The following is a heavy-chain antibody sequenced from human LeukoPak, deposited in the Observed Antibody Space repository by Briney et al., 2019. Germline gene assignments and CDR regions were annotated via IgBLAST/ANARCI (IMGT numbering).Heavy chain of an antibody. Sequence: ASVKVSCKASGYTFTSYGISWVRQAPGQGLEWMGWISAYNGNTNYAQKLQGRVTMTTDTSTSTAYMELRSLRSDDTAVYYCARGWYSDSSGFRLNWFDPWGQGTLVTVTS. V-gene: IGHV1-18*01. J-gene: IGHJ5*02. D-gene: IGHD3-22*01. CDR1: GYTFTSYG. CDR3: ARGWYSDSSGFRLNWFDP. CDR2: ISAYNGNT.